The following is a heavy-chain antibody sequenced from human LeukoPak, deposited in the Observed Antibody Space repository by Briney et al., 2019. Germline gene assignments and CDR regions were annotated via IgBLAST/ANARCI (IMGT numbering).Heavy chain of an antibody. CDR2: ISYDGSNK. CDR3: AKELYDTYYDFWSGYYRAAGFDY. Sequence: GGSLRLSCAASGFTFSSYGMHWVRQAPGKGLEWVAVISYDGSNKYYAGSVKGRFTISRDNSKNTLYLQMNSLRAEDTAVYYCAKELYDTYYDFWSGYYRAAGFDYWGQGTLVTVSS. D-gene: IGHD3-3*01. CDR1: GFTFSSYG. J-gene: IGHJ4*02. V-gene: IGHV3-30*18.